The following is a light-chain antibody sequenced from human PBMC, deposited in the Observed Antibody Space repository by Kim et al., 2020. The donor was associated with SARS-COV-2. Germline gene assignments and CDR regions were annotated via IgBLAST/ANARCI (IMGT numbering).Light chain of an antibody. CDR1: QSVATY. CDR3: QQRGN. J-gene: IGKJ5*01. Sequence: ATLSVFPGERATRSCRASQSVATYLAWYQQKPGQAPRLLIYDASKRATGIPARFRGSGSGTDFTLTIGTLEPEDSAVYYCQQRGNFGQGTRLEIK. CDR2: DAS. V-gene: IGKV3-11*01.